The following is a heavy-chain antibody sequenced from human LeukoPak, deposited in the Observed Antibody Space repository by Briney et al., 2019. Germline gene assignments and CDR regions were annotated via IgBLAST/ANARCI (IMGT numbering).Heavy chain of an antibody. CDR3: ARGGWSEWEDY. J-gene: IGHJ4*02. Sequence: ASVKVSCKASGGTFSSYAISWVRQAPGQGPEWMGGIIPIFGTANYAQKFQGRVTITADESTSTAYMELSSLRSDDTAVYYCARGGWSEWEDYWGQGTLVTVSS. V-gene: IGHV1-69*13. D-gene: IGHD6-19*01. CDR1: GGTFSSYA. CDR2: IIPIFGTA.